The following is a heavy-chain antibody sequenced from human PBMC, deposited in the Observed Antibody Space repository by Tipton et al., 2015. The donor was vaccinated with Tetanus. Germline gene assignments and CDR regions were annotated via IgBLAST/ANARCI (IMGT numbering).Heavy chain of an antibody. CDR1: GDSISGSPYF. CDR2: IYYSGST. CDR3: ARVLPVNRAG. Sequence: TLSLTCTVSGDSISGSPYFWNWIRQHPQKGLEWIGYIYYSGSTFYNPSFESRVTISVDTSKNQFSLKLTSVTDADTAVYYCARVLPVNRAGWGQGTLVTVSS. V-gene: IGHV4-31*03. J-gene: IGHJ4*02. D-gene: IGHD4-17*01.